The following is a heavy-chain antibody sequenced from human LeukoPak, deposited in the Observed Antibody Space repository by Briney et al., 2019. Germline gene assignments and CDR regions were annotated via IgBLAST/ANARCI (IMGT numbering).Heavy chain of an antibody. CDR3: ARTGAYYSGMYYFDY. Sequence: ASVKVSCKASGYTFTDYYIHWVRQAPGQGLEWMGWINPNSGDTNYAQKFQGRVTMTRDTSISTAYMELSRLRSDDTAMYYCARTGAYYSGMYYFDYWGQGTLVAVSS. CDR2: INPNSGDT. J-gene: IGHJ4*02. CDR1: GYTFTDYY. V-gene: IGHV1-2*02. D-gene: IGHD3-22*01.